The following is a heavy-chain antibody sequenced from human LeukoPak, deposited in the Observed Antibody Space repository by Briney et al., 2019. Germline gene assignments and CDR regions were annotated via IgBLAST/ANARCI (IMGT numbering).Heavy chain of an antibody. D-gene: IGHD3-16*01. CDR2: IYSGGST. Sequence: GGSLRLSCAASGFTVSSNYMSWVRQAPGKGLEWVSVIYSGGSTYYADSVKGRFTISRDNSKNTLYLQMNSLRAEDTAVYYCAKEGELSSFDYWGQGTLVTVSS. V-gene: IGHV3-53*01. CDR1: GFTVSSNY. J-gene: IGHJ4*02. CDR3: AKEGELSSFDY.